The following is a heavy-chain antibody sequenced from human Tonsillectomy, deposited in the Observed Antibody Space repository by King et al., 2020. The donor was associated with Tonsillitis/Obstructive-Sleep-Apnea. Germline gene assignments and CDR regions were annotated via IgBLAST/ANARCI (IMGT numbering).Heavy chain of an antibody. V-gene: IGHV4-59*01. CDR1: GGSMSGYY. J-gene: IGHJ2*01. Sequence: VQLQESGPGLVKPSETLSLTCTVSGGSMSGYYWRWIRQPPGKGLEWIGNVFHSVGTVYNPSLRSRVAISVETSKNQFSLKLTSVTAADTAVYYCARDDPGANYHWFFDLWGRGTLVTVSS. CDR3: ARDDPGANYHWFFDL. D-gene: IGHD3-10*01. CDR2: VFHSVGT.